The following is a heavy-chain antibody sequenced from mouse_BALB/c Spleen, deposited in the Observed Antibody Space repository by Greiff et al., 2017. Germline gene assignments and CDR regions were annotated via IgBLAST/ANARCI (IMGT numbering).Heavy chain of an antibody. CDR1: GISITTGNYR. CDR3: ARERWYYFDY. V-gene: IGHV3-5*02. D-gene: IGHD1-1*02. Sequence: EVKLQESGPGLVKPSQTVSLTCTVTGISITTGNYRWSWIRQFPGNKLEWIGYIYYSGTITYNPSLTSRTTITRDTSKNQFFLEMNSLTAEDTATYYCARERWYYFDYWGQGTTLTVSS. J-gene: IGHJ2*01. CDR2: IYYSGTI.